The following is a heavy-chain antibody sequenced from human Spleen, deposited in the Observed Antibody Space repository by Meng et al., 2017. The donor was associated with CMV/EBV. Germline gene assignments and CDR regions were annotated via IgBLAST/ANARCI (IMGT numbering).Heavy chain of an antibody. CDR2: IYYSGST. CDR1: GCSISSGGYY. Sequence: VSGCSISSGGYYWSWIRQHPGKGLEWIGYIYYSGSTYYNPSLKSRVTISVDTSKNQFSLKLSSVTAADTAVYYCARDPRTRWGAFDYWGQGTLVTVSS. D-gene: IGHD2-2*01. V-gene: IGHV4-31*02. J-gene: IGHJ4*02. CDR3: ARDPRTRWGAFDY.